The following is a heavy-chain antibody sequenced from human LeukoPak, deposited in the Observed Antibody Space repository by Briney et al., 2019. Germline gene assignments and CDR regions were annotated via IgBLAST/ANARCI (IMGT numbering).Heavy chain of an antibody. J-gene: IGHJ2*01. CDR3: ARDIYDILTDYYNRYFDL. D-gene: IGHD3-9*01. Sequence: SETLSLTCTVSGGSISSSSYYWGWIRQPPGKGLEWIGSIYYSGSTHYNPSLKSRVTISVDTSKNQFSLKLSSVTAADTAVYYCARDIYDILTDYYNRYFDLWGRGTLVTVSS. CDR2: IYYSGST. V-gene: IGHV4-39*07. CDR1: GGSISSSSYY.